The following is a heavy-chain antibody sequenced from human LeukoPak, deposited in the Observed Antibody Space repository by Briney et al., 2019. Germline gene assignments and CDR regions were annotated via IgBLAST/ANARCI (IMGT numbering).Heavy chain of an antibody. CDR3: ARDKSYVLGNPRAGYYYYYYGMDL. J-gene: IGHJ6*02. CDR1: GGSVSSGSYS. CDR2: IFYSGSA. V-gene: IGHV4-61*01. D-gene: IGHD3-16*01. Sequence: PSETLSLTCTVSGGSVSSGSYSWSWIRQPPGKGLEWIGYIFYSGSANYNPSLKSRVTISVDTSKNQFSLRVSSVTAADTAVYYCARDKSYVLGNPRAGYYYYYYGMDLWGQGTTVTVSS.